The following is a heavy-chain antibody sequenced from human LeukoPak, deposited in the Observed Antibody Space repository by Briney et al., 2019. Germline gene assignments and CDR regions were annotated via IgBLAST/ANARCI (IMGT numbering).Heavy chain of an antibody. CDR2: ISWNSGSI. D-gene: IGHD3-3*01. J-gene: IGHJ4*02. V-gene: IGHV3-9*03. CDR1: GFTFDDYA. CDR3: AKDRYYDFWSGYFDY. Sequence: PGRSLRLSCAASGFTFDDYAMHWVRQAPGKGLEWVSGISWNSGSIGYADSVKGRFTISRDNAKNSLYLQMNSLRAEDMALYYCAKDRYYDFWSGYFDYWGQGTLVTVSS.